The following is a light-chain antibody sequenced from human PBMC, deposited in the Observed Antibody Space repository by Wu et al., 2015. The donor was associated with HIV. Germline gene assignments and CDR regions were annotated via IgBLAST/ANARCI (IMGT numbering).Light chain of an antibody. CDR2: KAS. J-gene: IGKJ3*01. CDR3: QQYNSYSTIT. Sequence: DIQMTQSPSTLSASVGDRVTITCRASQTINYWLAWYQQKPGKPPKLLIYKASTLQSGVPSRFSGSGSGTEFTLTISSLQPDDFATYYCQQYNSYSTITFGPGPRW. V-gene: IGKV1-5*03. CDR1: QTINYW.